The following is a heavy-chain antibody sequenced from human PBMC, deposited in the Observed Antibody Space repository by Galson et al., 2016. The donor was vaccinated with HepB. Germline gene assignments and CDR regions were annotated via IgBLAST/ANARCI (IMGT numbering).Heavy chain of an antibody. CDR2: ISGSGGST. CDR3: AKEDSMIVVGGFDY. CDR1: GFSFNNYA. V-gene: IGHV3-23*01. Sequence: SLRLSCAASGFSFNNYAMSWVRQAPGKGLEWVSGISGSGGSTYSADSVKGRFTISRDNSKNTLYLQMNSLRAEDTAVYYCAKEDSMIVVGGFDYWGQGTLVIVSS. D-gene: IGHD3-22*01. J-gene: IGHJ4*02.